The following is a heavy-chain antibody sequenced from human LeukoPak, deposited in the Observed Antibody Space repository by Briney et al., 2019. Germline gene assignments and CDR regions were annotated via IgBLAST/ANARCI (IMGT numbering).Heavy chain of an antibody. V-gene: IGHV4-34*01. J-gene: IGHJ5*02. CDR3: ARVRGTYYYGSGSYSP. Sequence: SETLSLTCAVYGGSFSGYYWSWIRQPPGKGLEWIGEINHSGSTNYNPSLKSRVTISVDTSKNQFSLKLSSVTAADTAVYYCARVRGTYYYGSGSYSPWGQGTLVTVSS. CDR2: INHSGST. D-gene: IGHD3-10*01. CDR1: GGSFSGYY.